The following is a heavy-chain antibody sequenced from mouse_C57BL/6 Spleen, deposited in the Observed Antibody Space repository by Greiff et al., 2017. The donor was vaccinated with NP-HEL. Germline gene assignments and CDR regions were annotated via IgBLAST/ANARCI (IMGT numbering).Heavy chain of an antibody. D-gene: IGHD1-1*01. J-gene: IGHJ1*03. CDR1: GYTFTTYP. CDR3: ARSTTVVAPGGYFDV. CDR2: FHPYNDDT. V-gene: IGHV1-47*01. Sequence: VQGVESGAELVKPGASVKMSCKASGYTFTTYPIEWMKQNHGKSLEWIGNFHPYNDDTKYNEKFKGKATLTVEKSSSTVYLELSRLTSDDSAVYYGARSTTVVAPGGYFDVWGTGTTVTVSS.